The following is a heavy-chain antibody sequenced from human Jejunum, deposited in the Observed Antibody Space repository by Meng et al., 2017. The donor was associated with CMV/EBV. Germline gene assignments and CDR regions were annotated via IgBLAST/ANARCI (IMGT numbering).Heavy chain of an antibody. CDR3: ARSQDASGSYLLGWFDP. V-gene: IGHV1-3*01. CDR1: YNLHNHA. D-gene: IGHD3-10*01. J-gene: IGHJ5*02. Sequence: YNLHNHAVHGVRQAPGQGLEYMGCINPGNGHTKYSPRFQDRVTIASDTSANTAYMELNSLRPEDTAIYYCARSQDASGSYLLGWFDPWAQGPLVTVSS. CDR2: INPGNGHT.